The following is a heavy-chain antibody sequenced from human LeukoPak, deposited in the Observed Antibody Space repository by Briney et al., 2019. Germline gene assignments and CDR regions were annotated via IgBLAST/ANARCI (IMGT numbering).Heavy chain of an antibody. CDR3: ARHSGSGWQALGY. V-gene: IGHV1-18*04. CDR2: TSYNGNT. CDR1: GYTLSNYG. Sequence: SVQVSCKASGYTLSNYGISWVRQAPRLGLEWMGWTSYNGNTNHAQKFQDRVTMTTDTSTTTAEMELRSLESDDPAVYYCARHSGSGWQALGYWGQGTLVTVSS. D-gene: IGHD6-19*01. J-gene: IGHJ4*02.